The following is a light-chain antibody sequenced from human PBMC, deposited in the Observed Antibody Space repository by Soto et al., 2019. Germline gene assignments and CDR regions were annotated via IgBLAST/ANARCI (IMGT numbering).Light chain of an antibody. CDR1: SSDVGEYDY. J-gene: IGLJ1*01. CDR2: DVS. CDR3: CSYAGSPYV. V-gene: IGLV2-11*01. Sequence: QSVPTQPRSVSGSPGQSVTISCTGTSSDVGEYDYVSWYQQHPGKAPKLVIFDVSERPSGVPDRFSGSKTGNTASLTISGLQAEDEADYYCCSYAGSPYVFGTGTKLTVL.